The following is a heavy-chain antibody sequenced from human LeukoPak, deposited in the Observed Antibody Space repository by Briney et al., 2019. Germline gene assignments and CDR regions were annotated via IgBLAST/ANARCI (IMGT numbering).Heavy chain of an antibody. V-gene: IGHV4-4*07. J-gene: IGHJ4*02. D-gene: IGHD6-13*01. CDR1: GGSINSYY. CDR2: IYSSGST. Sequence: SETLSLTCTVSGGSINSYYWSWIRQPAGKGLEWIGRIYSSGSTNYNPSLKSRVTISVDTSKNQFSLKLSSVTAADTAVYYCARILHLGSQQLDYWGQGTLVTVSS. CDR3: ARILHLGSQQLDY.